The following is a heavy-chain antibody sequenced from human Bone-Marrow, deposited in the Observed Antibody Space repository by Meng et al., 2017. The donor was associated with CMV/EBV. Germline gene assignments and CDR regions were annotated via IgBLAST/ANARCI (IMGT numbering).Heavy chain of an antibody. Sequence: SETLSLTCTVSGGSISSYYWSWIRQPPGKGLEWIGYIYYSGSTNYNPSLKSRVTISVDTSKNQFSLKLSSVTAADTAVYYCARVDDYTGYYGMDVWGQGTTVTVSS. D-gene: IGHD4-11*01. CDR3: ARVDDYTGYYGMDV. CDR1: GGSISSYY. J-gene: IGHJ6*02. V-gene: IGHV4-59*01. CDR2: IYYSGST.